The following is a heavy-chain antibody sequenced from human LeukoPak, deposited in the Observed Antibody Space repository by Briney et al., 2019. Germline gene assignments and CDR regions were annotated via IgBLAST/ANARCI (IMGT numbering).Heavy chain of an antibody. D-gene: IGHD3-3*01. Sequence: SETLSLTCTVSGDSISSYYWSWIRQPAGNGLEWIGRIYTSENTNYNPSLKSRVTMSVDRSKNQFSLKLSSVTAADTAVYYCARERGYCFDPWGQGMLVTVSS. CDR2: IYTSENT. J-gene: IGHJ5*02. CDR3: ARERGYCFDP. CDR1: GDSISSYY. V-gene: IGHV4-4*07.